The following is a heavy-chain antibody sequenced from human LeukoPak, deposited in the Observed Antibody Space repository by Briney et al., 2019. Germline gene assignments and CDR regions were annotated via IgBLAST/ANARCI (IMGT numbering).Heavy chain of an antibody. D-gene: IGHD1-26*01. CDR2: IIPILGIA. J-gene: IGHJ6*02. Sequence: SVKVSCKASGGTFSSYAISWVRQAPGQGLEWMGRIIPILGIANYAQKFQGRVTITADKSTSTAYMELSSLRSEDTAVYYCARVTGGASVYYGMDVWGQGTTVTVSS. V-gene: IGHV1-69*04. CDR3: ARVTGGASVYYGMDV. CDR1: GGTFSSYA.